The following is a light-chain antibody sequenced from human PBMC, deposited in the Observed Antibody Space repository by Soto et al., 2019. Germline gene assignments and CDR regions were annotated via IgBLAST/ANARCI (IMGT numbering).Light chain of an antibody. V-gene: IGLV2-14*01. CDR3: SSYTSSSNSV. CDR1: SSDVGGYNY. Sequence: QSWLPHPAAVCGSTGHLVTISCTGTSSDVGGYNYVSWYQQHPGKAPKLMIFEVSNRPSGVSNRFSGSKSDNTASLAISGLQAEEEADYYCSSYTSSSNSVFGTGTKVTVL. J-gene: IGLJ1*01. CDR2: EVS.